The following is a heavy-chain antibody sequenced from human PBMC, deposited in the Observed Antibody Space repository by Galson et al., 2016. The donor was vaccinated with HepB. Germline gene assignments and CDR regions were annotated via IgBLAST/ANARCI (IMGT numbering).Heavy chain of an antibody. D-gene: IGHD1-14*01. CDR2: IYSGGGT. J-gene: IGHJ6*02. V-gene: IGHV3-53*01. Sequence: SLRLSCAASGFSVSNNYMTWVRQAPGKGLEWVSLIYSGGGTSFAGSVKGRFTISRENAKNSLYLQMNSLRAGDTAVYYCARTTYYYGMDVWGQGTTVTVSS. CDR3: ARTTYYYGMDV. CDR1: GFSVSNNY.